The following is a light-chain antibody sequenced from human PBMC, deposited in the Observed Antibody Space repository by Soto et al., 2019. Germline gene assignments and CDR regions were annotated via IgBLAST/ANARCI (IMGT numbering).Light chain of an antibody. CDR1: QGISSY. J-gene: IGKJ1*01. CDR3: QQYYSDPWT. CDR2: AAC. V-gene: IGKV1-8*01. Sequence: AIRMTQSPSSFSASTGDRVTITCRARQGISSYLAWYQQKPGKAPKLMIYAACTLQSGVPSRFSGSGSGTDFTLTINWLQSEDFATYFWQQYYSDPWTFGQGTKVEIK.